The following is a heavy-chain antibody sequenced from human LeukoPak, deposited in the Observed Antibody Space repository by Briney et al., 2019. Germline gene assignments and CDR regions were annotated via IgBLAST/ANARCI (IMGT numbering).Heavy chain of an antibody. D-gene: IGHD3-10*01. J-gene: IGHJ4*02. CDR3: AKMVRGVIGY. V-gene: IGHV3-23*01. Sequence: PGGSLRLSCAASGFTFSSYAMSWVRQAPGKGLEWVSAISSSGGSTYYADSVKGRFAISRDNSKNTLYLQMNSLRAEDTAVYYCAKMVRGVIGYWGQGTLVTVSS. CDR1: GFTFSSYA. CDR2: ISSSGGST.